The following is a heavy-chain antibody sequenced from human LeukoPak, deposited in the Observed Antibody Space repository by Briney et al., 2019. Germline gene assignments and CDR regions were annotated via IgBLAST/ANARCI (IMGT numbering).Heavy chain of an antibody. J-gene: IGHJ4*02. CDR2: IFYSGST. Sequence: SETLSLTCTVSGGSISSSSYYWGWIRQPPGKGLEWIGNIFYSGSTYYNPSLKSRVTISSDTSKNQVSLKLSSVTAADTAVYYCARPDAMATAAFDYWGQGTLVTVSS. CDR3: ARPDAMATAAFDY. D-gene: IGHD6-13*01. CDR1: GGSISSSSYY. V-gene: IGHV4-39*01.